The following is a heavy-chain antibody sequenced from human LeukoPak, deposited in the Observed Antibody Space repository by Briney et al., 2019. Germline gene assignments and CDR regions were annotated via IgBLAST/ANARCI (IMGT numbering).Heavy chain of an antibody. CDR3: ARDGLTSYGDYLGFDP. CDR2: IIPIFGTA. CDR1: GGTFSSYA. Sequence: GASVKVSCKASGGTFSSYAISWVRQAPGQGLEWMGGIIPIFGTANYAQKFQGRVTITTDESTSTAYMELSSLRSEDTAVYYCARDGLTSYGDYLGFDPWGQGTLVTVSS. D-gene: IGHD4-17*01. V-gene: IGHV1-69*05. J-gene: IGHJ5*02.